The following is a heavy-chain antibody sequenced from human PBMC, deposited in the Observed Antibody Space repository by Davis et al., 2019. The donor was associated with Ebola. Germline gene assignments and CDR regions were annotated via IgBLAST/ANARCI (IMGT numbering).Heavy chain of an antibody. CDR1: GFPFTSYG. J-gene: IGHJ4*02. Sequence: PGGSLRLSCATSGFPFTSYGIHWIRQVPGKGLEWVAVMWFDGNRRDYADSVKGRFSVSRDISKDTQYLEMNSLRVEDTAVYYCARAEGILNLDYFDFWGQGTPVTVSS. CDR2: MWFDGNRR. V-gene: IGHV3-33*01. CDR3: ARAEGILNLDYFDF. D-gene: IGHD1-14*01.